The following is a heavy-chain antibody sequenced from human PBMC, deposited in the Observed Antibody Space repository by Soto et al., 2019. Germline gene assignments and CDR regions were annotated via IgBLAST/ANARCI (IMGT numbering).Heavy chain of an antibody. D-gene: IGHD6-19*01. Sequence: QVQLVESGGGVVQPGRSQRLSCAASGFTFSTYGIHWVRQAPGKGLEWVAVIWYDGTKKDYTDSVKGRFTISRDNSKNTLYLQMNSLRAEDTAVYYCVRGGGWYYFDDWGQGTPVTVSS. CDR3: VRGGGWYYFDD. CDR2: IWYDGTKK. J-gene: IGHJ4*02. CDR1: GFTFSTYG. V-gene: IGHV3-33*01.